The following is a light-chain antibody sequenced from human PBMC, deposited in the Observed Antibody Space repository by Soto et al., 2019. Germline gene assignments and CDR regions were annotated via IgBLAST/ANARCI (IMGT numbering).Light chain of an antibody. CDR2: LGS. J-gene: IGKJ4*01. CDR1: QSLLHSSGYNY. Sequence: DIVMTQSPLSLPVTPGEPASISCRSSQSLLHSSGYNYLDWYLRKPGQSPQLLIHLGSNRASGVPDRFSGSGSGTDFTLKISRVEAEDVGVYFCMQALQAPLTFGGGTKVELK. V-gene: IGKV2-28*01. CDR3: MQALQAPLT.